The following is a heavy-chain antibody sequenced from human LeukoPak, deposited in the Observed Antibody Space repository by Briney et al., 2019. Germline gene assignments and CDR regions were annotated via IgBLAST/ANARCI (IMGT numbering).Heavy chain of an antibody. D-gene: IGHD2-15*01. V-gene: IGHV4-59*01. Sequence: VKHSETLFLTCSVSRGCISSYYWSWIRQPPGKGLEWIGHIHSSGSTNYIPSLKSRVTISIGTSKNQFSLKLSSVTAADTAVYYCARVPAYCGGGSCYGRWVDYWGQGTLVTVSS. CDR2: IHSSGST. CDR1: RGCISSYY. CDR3: ARVPAYCGGGSCYGRWVDY. J-gene: IGHJ4*02.